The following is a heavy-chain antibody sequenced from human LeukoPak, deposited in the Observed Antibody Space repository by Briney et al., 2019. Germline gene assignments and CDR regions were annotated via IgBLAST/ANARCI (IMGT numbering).Heavy chain of an antibody. CDR3: ARGGYDSGSYYKGPLYYFDY. CDR2: IRYDGSNK. J-gene: IGHJ4*02. CDR1: GFTFSSYG. D-gene: IGHD3-10*01. Sequence: GGSLRLSCAASGFTFSSYGMHWVRQAPGKGLEWVAFIRYDGSNKYYADSVKGRFTISRDNSKNTLYLQMNSLRAEDTAVYYCARGGYDSGSYYKGPLYYFDYWGQGTLVTVSS. V-gene: IGHV3-30*02.